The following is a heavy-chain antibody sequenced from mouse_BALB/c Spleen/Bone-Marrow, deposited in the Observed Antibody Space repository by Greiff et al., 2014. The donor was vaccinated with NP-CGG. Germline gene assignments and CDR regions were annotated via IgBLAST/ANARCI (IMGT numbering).Heavy chain of an antibody. J-gene: IGHJ3*01. CDR3: ARRKNVWFAY. CDR2: IYPGTGST. Sequence: QLVESGPELVKPGASVKMSCKASGYTFTDYIISWVKQRVGQGLEWIGEIYPGTGSTYYNEKFKGKATLTADKSSNIAYMQLSSLTSEDSAVYFCARRKNVWFAYWGQGTLVTVSA. CDR1: GYTFTDYI. V-gene: IGHV1-77*01.